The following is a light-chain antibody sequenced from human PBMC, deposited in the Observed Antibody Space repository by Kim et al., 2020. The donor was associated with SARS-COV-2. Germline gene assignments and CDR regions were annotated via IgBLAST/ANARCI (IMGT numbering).Light chain of an antibody. CDR2: AAS. V-gene: IGKV1-16*02. CDR3: QQYNSYPYT. CDR1: QDISNF. J-gene: IGKJ2*01. Sequence: DIQMTQSPSSLSASVGDRVTITCRASQDISNFLTWFQQKPGQAPKPLIYAASSLQSGVPSKFSGSGSGTFFTLTISSLQPEDFATYYCQQYNSYPYTFGPGTKLEI.